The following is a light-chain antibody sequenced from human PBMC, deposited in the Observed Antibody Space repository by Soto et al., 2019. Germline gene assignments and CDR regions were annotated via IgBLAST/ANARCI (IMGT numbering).Light chain of an antibody. CDR3: QQYSKWPIT. Sequence: EIVLTQSPATLSLSPGERATLSCRASQSVRSNLAWYQQKPGQAPRLLIYGASTRATGIPARFSGSGSGTEFSLTISSLQSEDFAVYYCQQYSKWPITFGQGTRLEIK. CDR1: QSVRSN. J-gene: IGKJ5*01. V-gene: IGKV3-15*01. CDR2: GAS.